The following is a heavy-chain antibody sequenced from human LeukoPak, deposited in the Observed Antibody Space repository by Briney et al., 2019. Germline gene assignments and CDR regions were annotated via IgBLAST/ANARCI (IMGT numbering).Heavy chain of an antibody. Sequence: GSLRLSCAASGFTFSDYGMHWARQAPGKGLEWVTFIRYDGSDKYYADSVKGRFAISRDNSKNTLYLQMNSLTAEDTAVYYCAKEGMSGYGSLDPLEIWGQGTMVTVSS. J-gene: IGHJ3*02. D-gene: IGHD5-12*01. V-gene: IGHV3-30*02. CDR2: IRYDGSDK. CDR3: AKEGMSGYGSLDPLEI. CDR1: GFTFSDYG.